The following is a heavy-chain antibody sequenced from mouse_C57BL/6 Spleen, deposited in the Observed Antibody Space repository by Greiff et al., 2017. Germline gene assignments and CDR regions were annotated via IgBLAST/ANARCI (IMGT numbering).Heavy chain of an antibody. Sequence: LQQSGASVKISCKASGYAFSSYWMNWVKQRPGKGLEWIGQIYPGDGDTNYNGKFKGKATLTADKSSSTAYMQLSSLTSEDSAVYFCARSRDYYGSSYCDYWGQGTTLTVSS. CDR1: GYAFSSYW. J-gene: IGHJ2*01. CDR3: ARSRDYYGSSYCDY. V-gene: IGHV1-80*01. CDR2: IYPGDGDT. D-gene: IGHD1-1*01.